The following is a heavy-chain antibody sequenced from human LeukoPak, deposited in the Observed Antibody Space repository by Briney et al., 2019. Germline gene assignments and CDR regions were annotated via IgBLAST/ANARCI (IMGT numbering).Heavy chain of an antibody. D-gene: IGHD3-3*01. J-gene: IGHJ6*03. Sequence: GGSLRLSCAASGFTFSDYYMSWIRQAPGKGLEWVSSISSSGSIIKYGDSVKGRFTISRDNAENSLHTRVPFWRRGFAYYYYMDVWGKGTTVTVSS. CDR2: ISSSGSII. CDR3: DV. CDR1: GFTFSDYY. V-gene: IGHV3-11*01.